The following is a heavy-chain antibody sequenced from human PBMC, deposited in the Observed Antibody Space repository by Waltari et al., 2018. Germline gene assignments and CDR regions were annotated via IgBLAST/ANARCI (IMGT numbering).Heavy chain of an antibody. V-gene: IGHV1-2*02. CDR2: INPNSGGT. D-gene: IGHD2-2*01. Sequence: QVQLVQSGAEVKKPGASVKVSCKASGYTFTGYYMHWVQQAPGQGLEWMGWINPNSGGTIYAQNFQGRVTMTRDTSISTAYMELSRLRSDDTALYYCATGIVVVPAANRGYAFDIWGQGTMVTVSS. CDR1: GYTFTGYY. CDR3: ATGIVVVPAANRGYAFDI. J-gene: IGHJ3*02.